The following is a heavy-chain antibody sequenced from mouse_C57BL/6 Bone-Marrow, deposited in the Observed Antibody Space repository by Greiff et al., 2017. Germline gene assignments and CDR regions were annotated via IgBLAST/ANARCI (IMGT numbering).Heavy chain of an antibody. Sequence: QVQLKQSGAELVKPGASVKISCKASGYAFSSYWMNWVKQSPGTGLEWIGQIYPGDGGTNYNGKFKGKATLTADKSSSTAYMQLSSLTSEDSAVYLCARSCYCGNSLFAYWGQGTLVTVSA. CDR3: ARSCYCGNSLFAY. CDR1: GYAFSSYW. CDR2: IYPGDGGT. D-gene: IGHD1-1*01. V-gene: IGHV1-80*01. J-gene: IGHJ3*01.